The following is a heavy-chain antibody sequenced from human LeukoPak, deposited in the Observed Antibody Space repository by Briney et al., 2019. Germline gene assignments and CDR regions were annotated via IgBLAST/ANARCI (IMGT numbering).Heavy chain of an antibody. D-gene: IGHD3-10*01. CDR3: ARFPTRAMVRGVRQNDAFDI. Sequence: SETLSLTCAVYGGSFSGYYWSWIRQPPGKGLEWIGEINHSGSTNYNPSLKSRVTISVDTSKNQFSLKLSSVTAADTAVYYCARFPTRAMVRGVRQNDAFDIWGQGTMVTVSS. V-gene: IGHV4-34*01. CDR2: INHSGST. CDR1: GGSFSGYY. J-gene: IGHJ3*02.